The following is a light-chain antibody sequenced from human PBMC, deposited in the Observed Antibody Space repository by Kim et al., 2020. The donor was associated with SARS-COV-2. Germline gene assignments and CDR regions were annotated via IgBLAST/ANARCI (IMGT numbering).Light chain of an antibody. CDR1: SGHSSYI. J-gene: IGLJ3*02. V-gene: IGLV4-60*03. CDR2: LEGSGNS. CDR3: ETWDSNTRV. Sequence: SSVQLTCTLSSGHSSYIIAWHQQQPGKAPRYLMKLEGSGNSNKGSGVPDRFSGSSSGADRYLTISNLQSEDEADYYCETWDSNTRVFGGGTQLTVL.